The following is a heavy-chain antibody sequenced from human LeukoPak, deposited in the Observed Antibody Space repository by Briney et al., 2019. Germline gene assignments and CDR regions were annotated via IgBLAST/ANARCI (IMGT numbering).Heavy chain of an antibody. V-gene: IGHV3-23*01. Sequence: GRSLRLSCAASGFTFGSYAVSWVRQAPGKGLEWVSAISGSGGTTYYADSVKGRFTISRDNSKNTLSLQMNSLRAEDTAVYYCAKAGYSSSWPFDYWGQGTLVTVSS. CDR1: GFTFGSYA. CDR3: AKAGYSSSWPFDY. J-gene: IGHJ4*02. D-gene: IGHD6-13*01. CDR2: ISGSGGTT.